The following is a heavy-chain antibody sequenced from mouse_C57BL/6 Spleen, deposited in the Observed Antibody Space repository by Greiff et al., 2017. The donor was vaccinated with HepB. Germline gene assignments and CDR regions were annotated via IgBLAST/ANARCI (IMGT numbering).Heavy chain of an antibody. V-gene: IGHV1-26*01. J-gene: IGHJ4*01. CDR2: INPNNGGT. CDR3: AIIYYGHAMDY. Sequence: EVQLQQSGPELVKPGASVKISCKASGYTFTDYYMNWVKQSHGKSLEWIGDINPNNGGTSYNQKFKGKATLTVDKSSSTAYMELRSLTSEDSAVYYCAIIYYGHAMDYWGQGTSVTVSS. CDR1: GYTFTDYY. D-gene: IGHD2-1*01.